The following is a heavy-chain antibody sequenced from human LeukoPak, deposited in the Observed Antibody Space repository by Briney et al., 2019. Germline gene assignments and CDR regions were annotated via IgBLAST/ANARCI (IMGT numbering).Heavy chain of an antibody. CDR3: AGVADDSSGYYYFDY. Sequence: SVKVSCKASGGTFSSYAINWVRQAPGQGLEWMGGIIPIFGTANYAQIFQGRVTITTDESTRTAYMELSGLRSEDTAVYYCAGVADDSSGYYYFDYWGQGTLVTVSS. J-gene: IGHJ4*02. CDR1: GGTFSSYA. CDR2: IIPIFGTA. D-gene: IGHD3-22*01. V-gene: IGHV1-69*05.